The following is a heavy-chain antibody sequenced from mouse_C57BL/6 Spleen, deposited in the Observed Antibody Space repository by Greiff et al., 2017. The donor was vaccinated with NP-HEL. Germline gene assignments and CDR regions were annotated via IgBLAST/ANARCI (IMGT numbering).Heavy chain of an antibody. Sequence: VQLKQSGPVLVKPGASVKMSCKASGYTFTDYYMNWVKQSHGKSLEWIGVINPYNGGTSYNQKFKGKATLTVDKSSSTAYMELNSLTSEDSAVYYCARSGDYDAWFAYWGQGTLVTVSA. CDR3: ARSGDYDAWFAY. J-gene: IGHJ3*01. V-gene: IGHV1-19*01. CDR2: INPYNGGT. D-gene: IGHD2-4*01. CDR1: GYTFTDYY.